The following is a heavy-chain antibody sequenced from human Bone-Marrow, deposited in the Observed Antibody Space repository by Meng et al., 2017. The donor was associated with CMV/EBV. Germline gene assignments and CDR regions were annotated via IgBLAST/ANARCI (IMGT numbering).Heavy chain of an antibody. J-gene: IGHJ3*02. D-gene: IGHD3-22*01. CDR1: GYTFTGYY. CDR3: AGRGSSGYLGAFDI. V-gene: IGHV1-2*02. Sequence: ASVKVSCKASGYTFTGYYMHWVRQAPGQGLEWMGWINPNSGGTNYAQKFQGRVTMTRDTSISTAYMELSRLRSEDTAVYYCAGRGSSGYLGAFDIWGQGTMVTVSS. CDR2: INPNSGGT.